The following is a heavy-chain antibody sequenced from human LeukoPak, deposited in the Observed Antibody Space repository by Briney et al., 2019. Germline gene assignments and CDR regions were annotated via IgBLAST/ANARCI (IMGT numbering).Heavy chain of an antibody. CDR1: GYTFTSYG. V-gene: IGHV1-18*01. J-gene: IGHJ6*02. CDR3: ARVRLAVVRGSFGMDV. Sequence: ASVKVSCKASGYTFTSYGISWVRQAPGQGLEWMGWISAYNGNTNYAQKLQGRVTMTTDTSTSTAYMELRSLRSDDTAVYYCARVRLAVVRGSFGMDVWGQGTTVTVSS. CDR2: ISAYNGNT. D-gene: IGHD6-6*01.